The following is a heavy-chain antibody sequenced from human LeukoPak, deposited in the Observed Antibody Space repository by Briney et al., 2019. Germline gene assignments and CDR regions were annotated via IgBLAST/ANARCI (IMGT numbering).Heavy chain of an antibody. Sequence: SQTLSLTCTVSGGSISSYYWSWIPQPPGKGLEWIGYIYYSGSTNYNPSLKSRVTISVDTSKNQFSLKLSSVTAADTAVYYCARVDTAMSFDYWGQGTLVTVSS. CDR2: IYYSGST. CDR1: GGSISSYY. CDR3: ARVDTAMSFDY. J-gene: IGHJ4*02. D-gene: IGHD5-18*01. V-gene: IGHV4-59*01.